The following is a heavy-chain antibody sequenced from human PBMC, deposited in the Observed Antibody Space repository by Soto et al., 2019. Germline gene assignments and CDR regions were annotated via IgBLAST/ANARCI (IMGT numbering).Heavy chain of an antibody. D-gene: IGHD6-19*01. CDR1: GGPFSTSG. CDR3: AREFSSGWAGY. J-gene: IGHJ4*02. V-gene: IGHV1-69*01. Sequence: QVHRVQSGADVKTPGSSVKVSCKASGGPFSTSGISWVRQATGQGLEWVGRFVPLLGTPTYAQRFQGRVTITADESTSTAYMELSSLRSEDTAVYYCAREFSSGWAGYWFQGTLVAVSS. CDR2: FVPLLGTP.